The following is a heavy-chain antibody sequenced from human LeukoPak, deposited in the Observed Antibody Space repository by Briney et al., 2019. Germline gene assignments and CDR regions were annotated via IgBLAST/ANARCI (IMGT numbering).Heavy chain of an antibody. J-gene: IGHJ5*02. CDR3: ARGGDRYSKGFDR. Sequence: SETLSPTCTVSGGSISSYYWSWLRQPPGKGLEGIGYIYYSGSTNYNPSLKSRVTISVDTSKNQFSLMVSSVTAADTAVYYCARGGDRYSKGFDRWGQGTLVTVSS. D-gene: IGHD2-15*01. CDR1: GGSISSYY. CDR2: IYYSGST. V-gene: IGHV4-59*01.